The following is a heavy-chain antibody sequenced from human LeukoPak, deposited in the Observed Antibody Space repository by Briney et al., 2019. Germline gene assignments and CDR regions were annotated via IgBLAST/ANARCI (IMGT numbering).Heavy chain of an antibody. V-gene: IGHV1-18*01. D-gene: IGHD4-23*01. J-gene: IGHJ4*02. CDR3: GRDRPGGGNTDY. Sequence: APVKVSCKASGYTFSRHAISWVRQPPGQGREWVGWTSSYGGTTTYAQKFQGRVTLTPNTSTRTAYMDRSSPRSEGPAVYYCGRDRPGGGNTDYWGQGTLVTVSS. CDR1: GYTFSRHA. CDR2: TSSYGGTT.